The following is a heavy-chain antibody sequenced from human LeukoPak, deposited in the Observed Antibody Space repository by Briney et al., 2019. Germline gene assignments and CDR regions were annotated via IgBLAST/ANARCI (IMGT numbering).Heavy chain of an antibody. Sequence: GGSLRLSCEVSGFTFTDYWMNWVRQAPGKGPEWVASIRQDGSEKTYVDSVKGRFTISRDNTKNSLSLQLNGLRAEDTAVYYCARDGTAAGLYFNLWGQGTLVTVSS. D-gene: IGHD6-13*01. J-gene: IGHJ4*01. CDR3: ARDGTAAGLYFNL. CDR1: GFTFTDYW. CDR2: IRQDGSEK. V-gene: IGHV3-7*01.